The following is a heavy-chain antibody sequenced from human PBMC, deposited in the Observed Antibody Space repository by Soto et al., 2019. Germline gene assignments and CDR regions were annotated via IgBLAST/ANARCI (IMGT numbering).Heavy chain of an antibody. CDR2: IYNGGST. D-gene: IGHD7-27*01. V-gene: IGHV4-30-4*01. CDR3: TRGPSGDKVDY. Sequence: QVQLQESGPGLVKPSQTLSLTCTVSGGSISDTYYSWSWIRQSPDKGLEWIGYIYNGGSTYNNPSLNGRVIISVDTSKNQFSLKLNSVSAADTAVYYCTRGPSGDKVDYWGQGTLVTVSS. CDR1: GGSISDTYYS. J-gene: IGHJ4*02.